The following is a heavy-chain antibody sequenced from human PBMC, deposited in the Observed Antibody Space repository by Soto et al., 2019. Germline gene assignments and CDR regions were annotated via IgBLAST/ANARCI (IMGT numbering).Heavy chain of an antibody. CDR2: ISSSSSYI. CDR3: ARGPTIFGVVTIPVYLGY. V-gene: IGHV3-21*01. CDR1: GFTFSSYS. Sequence: PGGSLRLSCAASGFTFSSYSMNWVRQAPGKGLEWVSSISSSSSYIYYADSVKGRFTISRDNAKNSLYLQMNSLRAEDTAVYYCARGPTIFGVVTIPVYLGYWGQGTLVTVSS. J-gene: IGHJ4*02. D-gene: IGHD3-3*01.